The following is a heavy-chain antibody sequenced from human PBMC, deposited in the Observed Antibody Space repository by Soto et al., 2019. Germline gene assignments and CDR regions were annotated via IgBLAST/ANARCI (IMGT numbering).Heavy chain of an antibody. CDR3: ARMGRFLEWFSDY. CDR2: IYYSGST. J-gene: IGHJ4*02. V-gene: IGHV4-39*01. Sequence: SETLSLTCTVSGGSISSSSYYWGWIRQPPGKGLEWIGSIYYSGSTYYNPSLKSRVTISVDTSKNQFSLKLSSVTAADTAVYYCARMGRFLEWFSDYWGQGTLVT. CDR1: GGSISSSSYY. D-gene: IGHD3-3*01.